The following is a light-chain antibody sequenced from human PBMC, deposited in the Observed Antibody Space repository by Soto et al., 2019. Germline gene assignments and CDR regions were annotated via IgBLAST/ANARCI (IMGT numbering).Light chain of an antibody. CDR1: SGHSSYA. J-gene: IGLJ2*01. CDR2: LNNDGSH. CDR3: QPWGTGFQF. V-gene: IGLV4-69*01. Sequence: QPVLTQSPSASASLGASVKLTCTLSSGHSSYAIAWHQKQPGKGPRYLMDLNNDGSHTKGDGIPDRFSGSSSGADRYLIISSLQSEDEADYYCQPWGTGFQFFGVGTKVTVL.